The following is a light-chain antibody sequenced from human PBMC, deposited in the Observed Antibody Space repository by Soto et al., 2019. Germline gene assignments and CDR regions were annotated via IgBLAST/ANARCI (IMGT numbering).Light chain of an antibody. CDR3: QQSYRTPYT. V-gene: IGKV1-39*01. CDR2: AAS. CDR1: QSIRNY. Sequence: DIQMTQSPSSLSASVGDRVTVTCRASQSIRNYLNWYQQIPGKAPNLLIYAASNLQDGVPSRFSGRGSGTDFILTIRSLQPEDFATYYCQQSYRTPYTFGQGTKLEIK. J-gene: IGKJ2*01.